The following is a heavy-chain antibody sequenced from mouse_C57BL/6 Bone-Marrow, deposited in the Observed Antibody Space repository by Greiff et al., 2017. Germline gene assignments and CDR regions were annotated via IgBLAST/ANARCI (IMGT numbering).Heavy chain of an antibody. CDR3: TRYRWLIQYFDV. J-gene: IGHJ1*03. D-gene: IGHD2-3*01. CDR2: FTMYSDAT. Sequence: QVQLQQSGAELVRPGSSVKLSCKDSYFAFMASAMHWVKQRPGHGLEWIGSFTMYSDATEYSENFKGKATLTANKSSSTAYMELSSLTSEDSADDYCTRYRWLIQYFDVWGTGTTVTVTS. CDR1: YFAFMASA. V-gene: IGHV1-49*01.